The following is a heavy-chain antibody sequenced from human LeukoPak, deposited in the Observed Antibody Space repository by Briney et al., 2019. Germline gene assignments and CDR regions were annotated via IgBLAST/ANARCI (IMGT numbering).Heavy chain of an antibody. CDR3: VRMRGPERRHCFDY. J-gene: IGHJ4*02. D-gene: IGHD1-1*01. CDR2: INGRGDDS. Sequence: GGSLRLSCVVSDFTFAVSWVRQAPGKGLEWISTINGRGDDSFHADSVKGRFTISRDTSKNALYLHMSSLRAADTAMYFCVRMRGPERRHCFDYWSQGALLIVSS. V-gene: IGHV3-23*01. CDR1: DFTFA.